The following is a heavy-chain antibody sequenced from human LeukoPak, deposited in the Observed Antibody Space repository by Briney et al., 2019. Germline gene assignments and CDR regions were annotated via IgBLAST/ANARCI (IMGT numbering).Heavy chain of an antibody. CDR3: ARDMTTVSGVYYYGMDV. CDR2: ISSSSSYI. D-gene: IGHD4-17*01. Sequence: GGSLRLSCAASGFTFSSYSMNWVRQAPGKGLEWVSSISSSSSYIYYADSVKGRFTISRDNAKNSLYLQMNSLRAEDTAVYYRARDMTTVSGVYYYGMDVWGQGTTVTVSS. J-gene: IGHJ6*02. CDR1: GFTFSSYS. V-gene: IGHV3-21*01.